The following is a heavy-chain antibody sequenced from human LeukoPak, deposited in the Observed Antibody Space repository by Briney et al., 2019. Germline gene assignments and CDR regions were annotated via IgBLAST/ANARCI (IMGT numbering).Heavy chain of an antibody. D-gene: IGHD6-6*01. Sequence: ASVKVSCKASGYTFTSYDINWVRQATGQGLEWMGWMNPNSGNTDYAQKFQGRVTITRNTSISTAYMELSSLRSEDTAVYYCARVVRSIAARLGAFDIWGQGTMVTVSS. CDR2: MNPNSGNT. CDR1: GYTFTSYD. J-gene: IGHJ3*02. V-gene: IGHV1-8*03. CDR3: ARVVRSIAARLGAFDI.